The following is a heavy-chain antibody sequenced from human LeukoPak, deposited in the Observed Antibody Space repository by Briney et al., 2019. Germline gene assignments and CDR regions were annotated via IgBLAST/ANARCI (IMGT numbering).Heavy chain of an antibody. D-gene: IGHD2-2*01. J-gene: IGHJ4*02. CDR1: GFTFSSFD. Sequence: PGGSLRLSCAASGFTFSSFDMHWVRQPTGQGLEWVSTIGTASDTYYPGSVEGRFTLSRDNSKNTLYLQMNSLRAEDTAVYYCAKASPLYCSSTSCPRYFDNWGQGTLVTVSS. CDR2: IGTASDT. V-gene: IGHV3-13*01. CDR3: AKASPLYCSSTSCPRYFDN.